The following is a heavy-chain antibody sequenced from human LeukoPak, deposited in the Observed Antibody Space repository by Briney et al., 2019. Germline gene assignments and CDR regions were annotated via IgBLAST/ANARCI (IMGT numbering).Heavy chain of an antibody. D-gene: IGHD3-10*01. CDR1: GESFSGYY. CDR2: IFYSGST. J-gene: IGHJ4*02. V-gene: IGHV4-34*12. CDR3: ARVGERETGGRLFDY. Sequence: SETLSLTCAVYGESFSGYYWGWVRQPPGKALEWIGNIFYSGSTYYSPSLKSRVTISLDTSRNQFSLRLTSVTAADTAIYYCARVGERETGGRLFDYWGQGTLVTVSS.